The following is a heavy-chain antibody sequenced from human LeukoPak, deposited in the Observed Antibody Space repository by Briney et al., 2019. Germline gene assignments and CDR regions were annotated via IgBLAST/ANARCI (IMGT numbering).Heavy chain of an antibody. CDR1: GFTFSSYG. V-gene: IGHV3-30*03. D-gene: IGHD3-9*01. J-gene: IGHJ1*01. Sequence: GGSLRLSCAASGFTFSSYGMHWVRQAPGKGLEWVAVISGGGSNKYYADSVKGRFTISRDNSKNTLYLQMNSLRAEETAVYYCARGYYDVLTGYSSGGYFQHWGQGTLVTVSS. CDR3: ARGYYDVLTGYSSGGYFQH. CDR2: ISGGGSNK.